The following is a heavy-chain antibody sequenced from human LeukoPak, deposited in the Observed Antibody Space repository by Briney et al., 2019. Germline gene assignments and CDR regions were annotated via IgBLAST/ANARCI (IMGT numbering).Heavy chain of an antibody. V-gene: IGHV3-23*01. CDR3: AKRGVVIRVILVGFHKEAYYFDS. Sequence: GGSLRLSCAVSGITLTNYGMTWVREAPGKGLEWVAGVSDSGGSTNYADSVKGRFTISRDNPKNTLYLQMNSLRAEDTAVYFCAKRGVVIRVILVGFHKEAYYFDSWGQGALVTVSS. CDR2: VSDSGGST. D-gene: IGHD3-22*01. J-gene: IGHJ4*02. CDR1: GITLTNYG.